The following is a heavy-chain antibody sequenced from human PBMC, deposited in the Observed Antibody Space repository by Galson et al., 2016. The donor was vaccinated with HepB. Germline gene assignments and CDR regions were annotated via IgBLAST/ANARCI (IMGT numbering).Heavy chain of an antibody. CDR1: CYTFNDYG. J-gene: IGHJ4*02. CDR2: ISAYNGDT. V-gene: IGHV1-18*01. Sequence: SVKVSCKASCYTFNDYGINWVRQAPGQGLEWMGWISAYNGDTFYAQKLQGRVTMTTDRSTSTAYMELRSLRSDDTAVYYCARSLRCITTSCFMDYWGQGTLVTVSP. CDR3: ARSLRCITTSCFMDY. D-gene: IGHD2-2*01.